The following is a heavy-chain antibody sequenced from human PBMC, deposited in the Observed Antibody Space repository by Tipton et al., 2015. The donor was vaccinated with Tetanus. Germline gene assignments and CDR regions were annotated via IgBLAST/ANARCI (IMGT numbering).Heavy chain of an antibody. D-gene: IGHD5/OR15-5a*01. J-gene: IGHJ6*02. CDR2: INHSGGT. V-gene: IGHV4-34*01. Sequence: TLSLTCAVKGGSFSGYYWTWIRQAPGKGLEWIGQINHSGGTSYSSSLKSRVTISLDTPKNLFSLRLRSVTAADTAVYFCARERNVGVSVRAGMDVWGQGTTVTVSS. CDR1: GGSFSGYY. CDR3: ARERNVGVSVRAGMDV.